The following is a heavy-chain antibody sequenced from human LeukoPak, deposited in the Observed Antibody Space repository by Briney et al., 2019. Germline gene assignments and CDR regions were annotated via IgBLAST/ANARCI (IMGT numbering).Heavy chain of an antibody. Sequence: GGSLRLSCAASGFTFSTYWMSWVRQAPGKGLEWLANIKEDGTGKNHVDSVKGRFTISRDNAKKSLYLQMNGLRAEDTAVYYCAKGLIAARLDGMDVWGQGTTVTVSS. V-gene: IGHV3-7*05. J-gene: IGHJ6*02. CDR1: GFTFSTYW. CDR3: AKGLIAARLDGMDV. D-gene: IGHD6-6*01. CDR2: IKEDGTGK.